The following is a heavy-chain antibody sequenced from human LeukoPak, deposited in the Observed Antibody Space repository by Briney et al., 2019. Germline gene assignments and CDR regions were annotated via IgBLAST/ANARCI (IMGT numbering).Heavy chain of an antibody. CDR3: ARGLGNAFDI. J-gene: IGHJ3*02. CDR1: GFTFSSYS. V-gene: IGHV3-21*01. Sequence: GGSLRLSCAASGFTFSSYSMNWVRQAPGEGLEWDSSISSSSSYIYYADSVKGRFTISRDNAKNSLYLQMNSLRAEDTAVYYCARGLGNAFDIWGQGTMVTVSS. D-gene: IGHD7-27*01. CDR2: ISSSSSYI.